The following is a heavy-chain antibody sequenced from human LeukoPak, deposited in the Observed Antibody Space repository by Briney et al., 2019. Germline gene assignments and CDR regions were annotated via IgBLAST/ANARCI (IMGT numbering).Heavy chain of an antibody. Sequence: SQTLSLTCAISGDSVSSNSAAWNWIRQSPSRGLEWLGRTYYRSKWYNDYAVSVKSRIIINRDTSKNQFSLQLNSVTPEDTAVYYCARVGWELLEFDPWVQGTLVTVSS. J-gene: IGHJ5*02. CDR2: TYYRSKWYN. V-gene: IGHV6-1*01. CDR3: ARVGWELLEFDP. CDR1: GDSVSSNSAA. D-gene: IGHD1-26*01.